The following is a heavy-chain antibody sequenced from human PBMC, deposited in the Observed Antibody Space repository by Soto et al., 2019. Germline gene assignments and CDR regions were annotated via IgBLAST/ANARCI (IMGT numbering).Heavy chain of an antibody. CDR3: ARRSGGTLDY. CDR2: IYYSGST. CDR1: GGSISSYY. J-gene: IGHJ4*02. Sequence: QVQLQESGPGLVKPSETLSLTCTVSGGSISSYYWSWIRQPPGKGLEWIGYIYYSGSTNYNPSLRRRVTRSVDPSTHRSPLKLSSVTAADPAVYYCARRSGGTLDYWGQGTLVTVSS. D-gene: IGHD2-15*01. V-gene: IGHV4-59*08.